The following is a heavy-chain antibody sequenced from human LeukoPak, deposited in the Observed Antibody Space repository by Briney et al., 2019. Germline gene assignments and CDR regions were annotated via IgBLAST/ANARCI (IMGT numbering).Heavy chain of an antibody. D-gene: IGHD3-3*01. CDR1: GGSINSYS. J-gene: IGHJ5*02. CDR3: ARVARVTIFGVEYNWFDP. V-gene: IGHV4-4*07. CDR2: IYTSGSI. Sequence: PSETLSLTCTVSGGSINSYSWSWIRQPAGKGLEWIGRIYTSGSINYNPSLKSRVTMSVDTSRSHFSLKLSSVTAADTAVYYCARVARVTIFGVEYNWFDPWGQGTLVTVSS.